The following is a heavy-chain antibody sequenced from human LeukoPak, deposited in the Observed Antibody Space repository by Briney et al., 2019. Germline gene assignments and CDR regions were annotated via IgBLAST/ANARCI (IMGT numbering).Heavy chain of an antibody. J-gene: IGHJ5*02. V-gene: IGHV4-39*07. D-gene: IGHD2-15*01. CDR2: IYYSGST. CDR3: ARRPRYCSGGSCPRWFDP. CDR1: GFTFSSYG. Sequence: GSLRLSCAASGFTFSSYGMYWVRQAPGKGLEWIGSIYYSGSTYYNPSLKSRVTISVDTSKNQFSLKLSSVTAADTAVYYCARRPRYCSGGSCPRWFDPWGQGTLVTVSS.